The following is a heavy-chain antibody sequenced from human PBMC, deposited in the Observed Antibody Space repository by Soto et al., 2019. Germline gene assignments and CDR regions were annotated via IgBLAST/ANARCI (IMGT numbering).Heavy chain of an antibody. CDR2: INPNSGGT. J-gene: IGHJ6*04. CDR1: GYTFTGYY. V-gene: IGHV1-2*02. D-gene: IGHD2-2*01. Sequence: RASVKVSCKASGYTFTGYYIHRVRQAPGQGLEWMGWINPNSGGTNYPQNFQGRVTMTRDTSISTAYMELSRLLSDDTAVYYCARAYCTSNSCYGTTGYYGMDVWGKGTTVTVSS. CDR3: ARAYCTSNSCYGTTGYYGMDV.